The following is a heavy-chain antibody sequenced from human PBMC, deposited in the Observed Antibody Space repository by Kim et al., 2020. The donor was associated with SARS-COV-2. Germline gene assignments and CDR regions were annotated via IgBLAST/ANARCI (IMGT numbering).Heavy chain of an antibody. Sequence: GGSLRLSCAASGFTSTNHWIHWVRQAPGKGLMWVSRINGDGTHTPYADSVKGRFTISRDSAENTVHLQMDSLRAEDTAVYYCARGYSWYARDALDIWGQGTVVTVSS. CDR3: ARGYSWYARDALDI. CDR2: INGDGTHT. V-gene: IGHV3-74*01. CDR1: GFTSTNHW. D-gene: IGHD2-2*01. J-gene: IGHJ3*02.